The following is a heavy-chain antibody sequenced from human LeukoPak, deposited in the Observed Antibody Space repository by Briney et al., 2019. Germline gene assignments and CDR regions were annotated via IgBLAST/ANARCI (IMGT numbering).Heavy chain of an antibody. Sequence: GGSLRLSCAASGFTFSDYYMSWIRQAPGKGLEWVSYISSSGSTIYYADSVKGRFTISRDNAKNSLYLQMNSLRAEDTAVYYCVRDPSFDILTGYDYWGQGTLVTVSS. J-gene: IGHJ4*02. CDR1: GFTFSDYY. CDR3: VRDPSFDILTGYDY. V-gene: IGHV3-11*04. D-gene: IGHD3-9*01. CDR2: ISSSGSTI.